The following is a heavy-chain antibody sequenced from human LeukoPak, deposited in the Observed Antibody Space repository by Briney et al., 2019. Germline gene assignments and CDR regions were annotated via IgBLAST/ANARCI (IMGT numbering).Heavy chain of an antibody. J-gene: IGHJ3*02. V-gene: IGHV3-23*01. Sequence: GGSLRLSCAASGFTFSSYAMIWVRQAPGKGLEWVSVISNSGSSTDYADSAKGRFTISRDNSQNTLYLQMNSLRAEDTAVYYCAKDPPRSRAIVDAFDIWGQGTLATVSS. CDR1: GFTFSSYA. D-gene: IGHD3-22*01. CDR3: AKDPPRSRAIVDAFDI. CDR2: ISNSGSST.